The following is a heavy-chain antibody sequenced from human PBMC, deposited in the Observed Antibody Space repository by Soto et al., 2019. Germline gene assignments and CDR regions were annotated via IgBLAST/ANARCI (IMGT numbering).Heavy chain of an antibody. CDR3: ARDGPNSLFDY. Sequence: PGGSLRLSCAASGFTVNSNYMSWVRQAPGKGLEWVSVIYSGGSTYYADSVKGRFTISRHNSKNTLYLQMNSLRAEDTAVYYCARDGPNSLFDYWGQGTLVTVSS. CDR1: GFTVNSNY. J-gene: IGHJ4*02. V-gene: IGHV3-53*04. D-gene: IGHD1-7*01. CDR2: IYSGGST.